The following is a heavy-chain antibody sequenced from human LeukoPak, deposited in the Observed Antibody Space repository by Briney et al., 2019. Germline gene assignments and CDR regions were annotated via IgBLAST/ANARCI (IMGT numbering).Heavy chain of an antibody. CDR1: GFTFTSYG. J-gene: IGHJ4*02. CDR2: ISAYNGST. CDR3: ARDREGDYDSSDYDY. D-gene: IGHD3-22*01. Sequence: ASVKVCCKASGFTFTSYGISWVRQAPGQGLEWMGWISAYNGSTNYAQKLQGRVTMTTDTSTSTAYMELRSLRSDDTAVYYCARDREGDYDSSDYDYWGQGTLVTVSS. V-gene: IGHV1-18*01.